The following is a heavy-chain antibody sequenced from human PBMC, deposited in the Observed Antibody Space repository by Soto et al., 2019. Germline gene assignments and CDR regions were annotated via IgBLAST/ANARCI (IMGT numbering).Heavy chain of an antibody. Sequence: EVQLLESGGGLVQPGGSLRLSCAASGFTFSSYAMSWVRQAPGKGLEWVSAISGSGGSTYYADSVKGRFTISSDNSKNTLYLQMNSLRAEDTAVYYCAKDHRQFLEWLLRFDYWGQGTLVTVSS. D-gene: IGHD3-3*01. J-gene: IGHJ4*02. CDR2: ISGSGGST. CDR3: AKDHRQFLEWLLRFDY. CDR1: GFTFSSYA. V-gene: IGHV3-23*01.